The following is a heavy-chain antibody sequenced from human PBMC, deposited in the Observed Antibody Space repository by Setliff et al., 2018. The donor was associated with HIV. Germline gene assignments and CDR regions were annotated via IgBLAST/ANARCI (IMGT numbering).Heavy chain of an antibody. CDR3: ARHDGLRSVHGAFDI. Sequence: ASVKVSFKASGYTFTSHGISWVRQAPGQGLEWMGWISTYNDNTNYAQKLQGRVTMTTETSTSTAYMELRSLRTDDTAVYYCARHDGLRSVHGAFDIWGQGTMVTVSS. D-gene: IGHD4-17*01. V-gene: IGHV1-18*01. J-gene: IGHJ3*02. CDR1: GYTFTSHG. CDR2: ISTYNDNT.